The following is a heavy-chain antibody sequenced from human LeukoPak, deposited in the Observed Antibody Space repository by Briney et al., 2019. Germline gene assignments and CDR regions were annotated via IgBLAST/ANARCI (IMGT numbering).Heavy chain of an antibody. CDR3: AREPIAAAGTGPPGGWNWFDP. CDR1: GGTFSSYA. CDR2: IIPILGIA. V-gene: IGHV1-69*04. J-gene: IGHJ5*02. Sequence: ASVKVSCKASGGTFSSYAISWVRQAPGQGLEWMGRIIPILGIANYAQKFQGRVTITADKSTSTAYMELSSLRSEDTAVYYCAREPIAAAGTGPPGGWNWFDPWGQGTLVTVSS. D-gene: IGHD6-13*01.